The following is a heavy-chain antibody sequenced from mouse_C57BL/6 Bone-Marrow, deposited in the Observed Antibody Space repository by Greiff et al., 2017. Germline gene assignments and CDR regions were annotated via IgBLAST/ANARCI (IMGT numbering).Heavy chain of an antibody. CDR3: TTYYGSP. V-gene: IGHV14-4*01. D-gene: IGHD1-1*01. Sequence: EVKVVESGAELVRPGASVKLSCTASGFNIKDDYMHWVKQRPEQGLEWIGWIDPENGDTEYASKFQGKATITADTSSNTAYLQLSSLTSEDTAVYYCTTYYGSPGGQGTLVTVSA. J-gene: IGHJ3*01. CDR2: IDPENGDT. CDR1: GFNIKDDY.